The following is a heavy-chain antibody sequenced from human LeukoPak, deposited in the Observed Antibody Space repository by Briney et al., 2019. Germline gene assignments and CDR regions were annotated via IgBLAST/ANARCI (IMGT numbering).Heavy chain of an antibody. CDR1: GGSFSGYY. Sequence: SETLSLTCAVYGGSFSGYYWSWIRQPPGKGLEWIGEINHSGSTNYNPSPKSRVTISVDTSKNQFSLKLSSVTAADTAVYYCARLAAFDAFDIWGQGTMVTVSS. CDR2: INHSGST. CDR3: ARLAAFDAFDI. D-gene: IGHD6-25*01. V-gene: IGHV4-34*01. J-gene: IGHJ3*02.